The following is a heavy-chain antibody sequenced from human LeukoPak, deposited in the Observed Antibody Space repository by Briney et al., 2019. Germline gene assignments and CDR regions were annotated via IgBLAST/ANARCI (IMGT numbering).Heavy chain of an antibody. Sequence: GGSLRLSCAASGFTFSSYAMSWVRQAPGKGLEWVSAISGSGADTYYADSVKGRFTISRDNSKNTLYLQMSSPRAEDTAVYYCAKDGGSYRGAFPIWGQGTMVTVSS. V-gene: IGHV3-23*01. CDR3: AKDGGSYRGAFPI. J-gene: IGHJ3*02. D-gene: IGHD1-26*01. CDR1: GFTFSSYA. CDR2: ISGSGADT.